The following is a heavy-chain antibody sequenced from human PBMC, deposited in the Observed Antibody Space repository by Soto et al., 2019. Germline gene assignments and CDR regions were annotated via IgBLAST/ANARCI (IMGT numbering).Heavy chain of an antibody. Sequence: SVKVSCKASGGTFSSYAISWVRQAPGQGLELMGGIIPIFGTANYAQKFQGRVTITADESTSTAYMELSSLRSEDTAVYYCAREAYSGSYSDWFDPWGQGTLVTVYS. J-gene: IGHJ5*02. CDR1: GGTFSSYA. CDR3: AREAYSGSYSDWFDP. D-gene: IGHD1-26*01. V-gene: IGHV1-69*13. CDR2: IIPIFGTA.